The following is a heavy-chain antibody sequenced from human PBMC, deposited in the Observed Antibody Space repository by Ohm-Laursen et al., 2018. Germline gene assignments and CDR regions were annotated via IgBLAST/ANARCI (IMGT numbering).Heavy chain of an antibody. CDR1: GGSISSYY. Sequence: PSETLSLTCTVSGGSISSYYWSWIRQPAGKGLEWIGRIYYSGSTNYNPSLRSRVAMSVDTSKNQFFLRLSSVTAADTAVYYCATTRYDSWSAYFPFDDWGQGTLVTVSS. CDR2: IYYSGST. J-gene: IGHJ4*02. CDR3: ATTRYDSWSAYFPFDD. D-gene: IGHD3-3*01. V-gene: IGHV4-4*07.